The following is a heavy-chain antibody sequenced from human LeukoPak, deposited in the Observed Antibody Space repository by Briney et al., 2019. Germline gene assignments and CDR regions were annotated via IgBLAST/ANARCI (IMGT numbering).Heavy chain of an antibody. CDR3: AKDRDMVRGVGDY. D-gene: IGHD3-10*01. CDR2: ISGSGGST. Sequence: GGSLRLSCAASGFTFSSYAMSWVRQAPGKGLEWASAISGSGGSTYYADSVKGRFTISRDNSKNTLYLQMNSLRAEDTAVYYCAKDRDMVRGVGDYWGQGTLVTVSS. V-gene: IGHV3-23*01. J-gene: IGHJ4*02. CDR1: GFTFSSYA.